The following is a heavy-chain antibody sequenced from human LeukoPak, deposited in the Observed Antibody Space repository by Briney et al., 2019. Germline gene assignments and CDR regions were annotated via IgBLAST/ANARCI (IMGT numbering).Heavy chain of an antibody. CDR1: GGSISSSIYY. V-gene: IGHV4-39*01. CDR3: ARHTGYSGGFHFDY. J-gene: IGHJ4*02. Sequence: SETLSLTCTVSGGSISSSIYYWGWIRQPPGKGLEWIGSIYYSGSTNYNSSLKSRVTISVDTSKNQISLKLNSVTAADTAVYYCARHTGYSGGFHFDYWAQGTLVTVSS. CDR2: IYYSGST. D-gene: IGHD6-19*01.